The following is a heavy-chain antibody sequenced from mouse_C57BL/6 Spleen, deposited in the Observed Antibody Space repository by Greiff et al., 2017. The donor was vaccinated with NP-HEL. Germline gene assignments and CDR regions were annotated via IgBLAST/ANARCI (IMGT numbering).Heavy chain of an antibody. CDR1: GYTFTSYW. CDR2: IHPNSGST. V-gene: IGHV1-64*01. CDR3: ARTGTRGWFAY. J-gene: IGHJ3*01. Sequence: VQLQQPGAELVKPGASVKLSCKASGYTFTSYWMHWVKQRPGQGLEWIGMIHPNSGSTNYNEKFKSKATLTVDKSSSTAYMQLSSLTAEDSAVYYCARTGTRGWFAYWGQGTLVTVSA. D-gene: IGHD4-1*01.